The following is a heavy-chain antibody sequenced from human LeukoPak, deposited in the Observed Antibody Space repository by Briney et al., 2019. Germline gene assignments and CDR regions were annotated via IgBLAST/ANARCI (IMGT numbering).Heavy chain of an antibody. CDR2: ISWNSGSI. J-gene: IGHJ4*02. V-gene: IGHV3-9*01. CDR1: GFTFDDYA. CDR3: AKDRRADTGFDY. Sequence: GGSLRLSCAASGFTFDDYAMHWVRQAPGKGLGWVSGISWNSGSIGYADSVKGRFTISRDNAKNSLYLQMNSLRAEDTALYYCAKDRRADTGFDYWGQGTLVTVSS. D-gene: IGHD2-8*02.